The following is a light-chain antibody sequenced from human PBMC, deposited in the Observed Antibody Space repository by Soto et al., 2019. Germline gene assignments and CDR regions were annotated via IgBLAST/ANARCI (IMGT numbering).Light chain of an antibody. CDR2: NIN. Sequence: QSVLTQPPSASGTPGQRVTMSCSGSDSNIGRHNVNWYQQLPGSAPRVVIYNINQRPSGVPGPFSGSKSGTSASLAISGLQSEDESEYYCSAWDGSLNGYVFGTGTKLTVL. CDR1: DSNIGRHN. J-gene: IGLJ1*01. V-gene: IGLV1-44*01. CDR3: SAWDGSLNGYV.